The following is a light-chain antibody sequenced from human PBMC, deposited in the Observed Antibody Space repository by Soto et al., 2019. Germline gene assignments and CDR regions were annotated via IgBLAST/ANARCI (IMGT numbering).Light chain of an antibody. V-gene: IGLV2-8*01. CDR3: SSYAGTHVV. CDR2: DVS. CDR1: SSDVGAYNY. J-gene: IGLJ1*01. Sequence: QSALTQPPSASGSPGQSVAISCTGTSSDVGAYNYVSWYQQHPGKAPKLMIYDVSKRPSGAPDRFSGSKSGNTASLTVSGLQAEDEADYYCSSYAGTHVVFGTGTKVTVL.